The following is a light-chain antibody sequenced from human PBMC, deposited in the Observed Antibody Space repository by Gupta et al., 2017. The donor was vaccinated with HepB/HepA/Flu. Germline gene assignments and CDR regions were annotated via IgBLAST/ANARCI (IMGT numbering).Light chain of an antibody. V-gene: IGKV4-1*01. CDR2: WAS. CDR1: QSVLYSSNNKNY. Sequence: DSVVTPSPDSLAGSLGERATINCKSSQSVLYSSNNKNYLAWYQQKPGQPPKLLIYWASTRESGVPDRFSGSGSGTDFTLTISSLQAEDVAVYYCQQYYSTPYTFGQGTKLEIK. CDR3: QQYYSTPYT. J-gene: IGKJ2*01.